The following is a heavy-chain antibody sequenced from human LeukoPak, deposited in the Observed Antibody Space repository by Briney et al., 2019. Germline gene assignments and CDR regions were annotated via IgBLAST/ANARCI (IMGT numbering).Heavy chain of an antibody. CDR3: AKDEVLTYYYDSSDPN. D-gene: IGHD3-22*01. CDR1: GFTFSSYA. Sequence: AGGSLRLSCAASGFTFSSYAMSWVRQAPGEGLEWVSAISGSGGSTYYADSVKGRFTISRDNSKNTLYLQMNSLRAEDTAVYYCAKDEVLTYYYDSSDPNWGQGTLVTVSS. V-gene: IGHV3-23*01. J-gene: IGHJ4*02. CDR2: ISGSGGST.